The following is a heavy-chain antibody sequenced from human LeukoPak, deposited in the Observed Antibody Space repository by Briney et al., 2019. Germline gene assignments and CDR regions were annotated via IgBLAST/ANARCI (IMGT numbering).Heavy chain of an antibody. J-gene: IGHJ6*02. V-gene: IGHV4-4*09. CDR3: ARRRRIGAAGGDGMDV. CDR2: TYNSGRT. CDR1: GGSMSNYY. Sequence: ETLSLNCTVSGGSMSNYYLNLIRQPPGQGLEWVWYTYNSGRTNYNPSLKSRVTISADTSKNQFSLKLDSVTAADTANYYCARRRRIGAAGGDGMDVWGQGTTVTVSS. D-gene: IGHD6-13*01.